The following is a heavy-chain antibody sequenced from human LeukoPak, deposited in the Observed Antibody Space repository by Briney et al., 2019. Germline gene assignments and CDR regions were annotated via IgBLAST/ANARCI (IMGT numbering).Heavy chain of an antibody. V-gene: IGHV4-39*01. D-gene: IGHD6-19*01. CDR2: IYYSGST. Sequence: SETLSLACTVSGGSISSSSYYWGWIRQPPGKGLEWIGSIYYSGSTYYNPSLKSRVTISVDTSKNQFSLKLSSVTAADTAVYYCARQRRSIAVATSYFGYYYYYMDVWGKGTTVTISS. J-gene: IGHJ6*03. CDR3: ARQRRSIAVATSYFGYYYYYMDV. CDR1: GGSISSSSYY.